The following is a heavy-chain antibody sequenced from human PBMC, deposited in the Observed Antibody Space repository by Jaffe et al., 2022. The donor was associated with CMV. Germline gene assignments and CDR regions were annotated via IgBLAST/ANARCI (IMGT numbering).Heavy chain of an antibody. CDR1: GYTFTSYY. CDR2: IIPSSGSP. D-gene: IGHD1-26*01. J-gene: IGHJ4*02. CDR3: ATWEGY. Sequence: QVQLVQSGAEVKKPGTSVKVSCKTSGYTFTSYYIHWVRQAPGQGLEWMGEIIPSSGSPSYARKFRGRVAMTRDTSTRTFYMELNSLTFDDTAVYFCATWEGYWGQGTLVRVSS. V-gene: IGHV1-46*01.